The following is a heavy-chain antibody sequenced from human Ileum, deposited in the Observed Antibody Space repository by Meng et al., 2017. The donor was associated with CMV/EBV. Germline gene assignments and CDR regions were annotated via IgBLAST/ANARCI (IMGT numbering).Heavy chain of an antibody. CDR2: ISYDGSNK. V-gene: IGHV3-30*04. J-gene: IGHJ4*02. CDR3: ARDRTFYSGNYWCDY. D-gene: IGHD1-26*01. CDR1: GFTFTSYA. Sequence: SGFTFTSYALPWVRHAPGTGLELVAVISYDGSNKYYADSVKGRFTISRDNSKNTLYLQMNSLRAEDTAVYYCARDRTFYSGNYWCDYWGQGTLVTVSS.